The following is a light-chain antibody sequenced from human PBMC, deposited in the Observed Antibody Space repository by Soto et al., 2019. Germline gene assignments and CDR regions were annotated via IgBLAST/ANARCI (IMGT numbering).Light chain of an antibody. CDR3: SSYTSSSTVV. V-gene: IGLV2-14*03. J-gene: IGLJ2*01. CDR1: SSDVGGFNF. CDR2: DVS. Sequence: QSVLTQPASVSGSPGQSITISCTGTSSDVGGFNFVSWYQHHPDKAPKLMIYDVSNRPSGVSNRFSGSKPGNTASLTISGLQPEDEADYYCSSYTSSSTVVFGGGTKLTVL.